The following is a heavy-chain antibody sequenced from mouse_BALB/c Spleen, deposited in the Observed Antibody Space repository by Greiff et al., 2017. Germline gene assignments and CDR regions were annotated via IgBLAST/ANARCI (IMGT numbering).Heavy chain of an antibody. D-gene: IGHD1-2*01. CDR3: ARTALRRENYYAMDY. J-gene: IGHJ4*01. CDR2: ISSGSSTI. V-gene: IGHV5-17*02. Sequence: EVKLVESGGGLVQPGGSRKLSCAASGFTFSSFGMHWVRQAPEQGLEWVAYISSGSSTIYYADTVKGRFTISRDNPKNTLFLQMTSLRSEDTAMYYCARTALRRENYYAMDYWGQGTSVTVSS. CDR1: GFTFSSFG.